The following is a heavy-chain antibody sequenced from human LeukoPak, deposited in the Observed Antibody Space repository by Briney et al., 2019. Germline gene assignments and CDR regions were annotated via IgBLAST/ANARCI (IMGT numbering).Heavy chain of an antibody. Sequence: PGGSLRLSCAASRFAFIGYTMNWVRQAPGKGLEWVSSISSRSTYIYYADSVKGRFTISRDNAKNSLYRQMNSLRAEDTAVYYCAREESGSSGWYDYWGQGTLVTVSS. D-gene: IGHD6-19*01. CDR2: ISSRSTYI. CDR3: AREESGSSGWYDY. V-gene: IGHV3-21*01. CDR1: RFAFIGYT. J-gene: IGHJ4*02.